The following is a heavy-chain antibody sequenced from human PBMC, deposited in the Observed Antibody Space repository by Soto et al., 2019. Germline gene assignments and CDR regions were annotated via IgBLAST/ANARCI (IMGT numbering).Heavy chain of an antibody. CDR2: ISSGGTYI. Sequence: EVQVVESGGGLVQPGGSRRLSSSFTFRINSINWVRQPPGKGLRWVASISSGGTYIKYADSVKGRFTISRDNAKNSVSLQMNSLRVDDTAVYFCTRDQGGSYDSWFDPWGQGTLVTVSS. V-gene: IGHV3-21*01. CDR1: SFTFRINS. CDR3: TRDQGGSYDSWFDP. D-gene: IGHD1-26*01. J-gene: IGHJ5*02.